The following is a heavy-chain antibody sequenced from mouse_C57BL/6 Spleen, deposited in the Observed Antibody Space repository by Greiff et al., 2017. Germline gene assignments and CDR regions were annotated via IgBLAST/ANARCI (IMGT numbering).Heavy chain of an antibody. V-gene: IGHV5-16*01. CDR2: INYDGSST. CDR3: ARDGDYDYAMDY. D-gene: IGHD2-4*01. Sequence: EVKLMESEGGLVQPGSSMKLSCTASGFTFSDYYMAWVRQVPEKGLEWVANINYDGSSTYYLDSLKSRFIISRDNAKNILYLQMSSLKSEDTATYYCARDGDYDYAMDYRGQETSVTVSS. CDR1: GFTFSDYY. J-gene: IGHJ4*01.